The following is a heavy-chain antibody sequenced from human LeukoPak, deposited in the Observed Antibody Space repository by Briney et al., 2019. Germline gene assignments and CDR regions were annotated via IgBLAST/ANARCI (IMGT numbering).Heavy chain of an antibody. CDR2: ISSSSSTI. J-gene: IGHJ4*02. V-gene: IGHV3-48*01. Sequence: GGSLRLSCAASGFTFSSYSMNWVRQAPGKGLEWVSYISSSSSTIYYADSVKGRFTISRDNAKNSLYLQMNSLRAEDTAVYYCARDRRHYDSSGYPRPGVYWGQGTLVTVSS. CDR1: GFTFSSYS. CDR3: ARDRRHYDSSGYPRPGVY. D-gene: IGHD3-22*01.